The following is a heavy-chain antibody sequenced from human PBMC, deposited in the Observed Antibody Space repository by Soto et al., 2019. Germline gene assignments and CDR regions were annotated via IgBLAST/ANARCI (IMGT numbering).Heavy chain of an antibody. V-gene: IGHV4-59*01. D-gene: IGHD3-22*01. CDR2: IYYSGST. J-gene: IGHJ6*02. Sequence: RLLLGKELQWIGYIYYSGSTNDNPSLKSRVTISVDTSKNQFSLKLSSVTAADTAVYYCAREPVLGGSIGYNPPFWAYGMAVWGQGTTVT. CDR3: AREPVLGGSIGYNPPFWAYGMAV.